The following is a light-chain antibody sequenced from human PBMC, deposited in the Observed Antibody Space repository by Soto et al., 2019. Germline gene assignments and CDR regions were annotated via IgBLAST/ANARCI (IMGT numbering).Light chain of an antibody. CDR1: RSLSSSY. CDR3: QQYGSSPPYT. V-gene: IGKV3-20*01. J-gene: IGKJ2*01. CDR2: GAS. Sequence: EIVLTQSPGTLSLSPGERATLSCRASRSLSSSYLAWFQQKPGQAPSLLIYGASSRATGIPDRFSGSGSGTDFTLTISRLEPEDFAVYYCQQYGSSPPYTFGQGTKLEIK.